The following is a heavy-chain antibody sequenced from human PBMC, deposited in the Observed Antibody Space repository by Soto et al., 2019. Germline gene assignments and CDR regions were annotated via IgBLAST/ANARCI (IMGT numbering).Heavy chain of an antibody. V-gene: IGHV1-69*13. D-gene: IGHD3-22*01. Sequence: SVKVSCKASGGTFSSYAISWVRQAPGQGLGWMGGIIPIFGTANYAQKFQGRVTITADESTSTTYMELSSLRSEDTAVYYCARPLRYYDSSGYYTFDYWGQGTLVTVSS. J-gene: IGHJ4*02. CDR3: ARPLRYYDSSGYYTFDY. CDR2: IIPIFGTA. CDR1: GGTFSSYA.